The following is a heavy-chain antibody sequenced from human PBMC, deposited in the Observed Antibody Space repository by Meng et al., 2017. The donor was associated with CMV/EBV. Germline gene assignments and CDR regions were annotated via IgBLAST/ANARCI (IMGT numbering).Heavy chain of an antibody. J-gene: IGHJ6*02. CDR3: ANVAQSPGWELHHYYYGMDV. V-gene: IGHV3-30*02. Sequence: GGSLRLSCAASGFTFSSDGMHWVRQAPGKGLEWVAFIRYDGSNKHYADSVKGRFTISRDNSKNTLYLQMNSLGAEDTAVYYCANVAQSPGWELHHYYYGMDVWGQGTTVTVSS. CDR1: GFTFSSDG. CDR2: IRYDGSNK. D-gene: IGHD1-26*01.